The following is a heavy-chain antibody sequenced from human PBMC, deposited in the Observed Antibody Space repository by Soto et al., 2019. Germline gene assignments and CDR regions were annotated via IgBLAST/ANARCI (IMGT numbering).Heavy chain of an antibody. Sequence: GGSLRLSCAASGFTFSSYGMHWVRQAPGKGLEWVAVIWYDGSNKYYADSVKGRFTISRDNSKNTLYLQMNSLRAEDTAVYYCAGSPKAPRAGYNFGPTAVVPWGKGTLVTVPS. J-gene: IGHJ5*02. D-gene: IGHD1-1*01. CDR3: AGSPKAPRAGYNFGPTAVVP. CDR2: IWYDGSNK. CDR1: GFTFSSYG. V-gene: IGHV3-33*01.